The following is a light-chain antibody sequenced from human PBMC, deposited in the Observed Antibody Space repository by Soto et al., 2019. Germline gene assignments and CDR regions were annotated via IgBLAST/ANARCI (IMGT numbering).Light chain of an antibody. J-gene: IGKJ4*02. CDR3: QQSNGGPPT. V-gene: IGKV1-39*01. CDR2: TAS. Sequence: DIQLTQSPSSLSASVGDRVTITCRASQTSSIYLNWYQQKPGRAPNLLIYTASTLQGGVPTRFSGSGPETEFTLTISSLQSEDFAAYYCQQSNGGPPTFDGGTKVEVK. CDR1: QTSSIY.